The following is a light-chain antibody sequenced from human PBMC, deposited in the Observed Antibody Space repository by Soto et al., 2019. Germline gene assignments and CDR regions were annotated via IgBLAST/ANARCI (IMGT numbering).Light chain of an antibody. V-gene: IGKV1-39*01. CDR2: AAS. CDR3: QQYDDAPLT. J-gene: IGKJ4*01. Sequence: DIQMTQSPSSLSASVGDRVTITCRASQSISRYLNWYQQKPGKAPKLLIYAASNLQSGVPSRFSGGGSRTDFTFTISSLQPEDFATYYCQQYDDAPLTFGGGTKVDIK. CDR1: QSISRY.